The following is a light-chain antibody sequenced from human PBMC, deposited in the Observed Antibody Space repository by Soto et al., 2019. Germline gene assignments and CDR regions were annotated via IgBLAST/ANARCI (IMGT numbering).Light chain of an antibody. CDR1: SSDVGSYNL. J-gene: IGLJ1*01. CDR2: GGT. CDR3: CSYAGITTYYV. V-gene: IGLV2-23*01. Sequence: QSALTQPASVSGSPGQSITISCTGTSSDVGSYNLVSWYQQHPGEAPKLMIYGGTKRPSGVSNRFSGSKSGNTASLTISGLQAEDEADYYCCSYAGITTYYVFGTGIKVTVL.